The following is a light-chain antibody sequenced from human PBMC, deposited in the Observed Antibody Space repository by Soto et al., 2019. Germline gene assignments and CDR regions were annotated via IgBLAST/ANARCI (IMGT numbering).Light chain of an antibody. Sequence: SSELAQPPSVSGAPGQTAKISCGGDDIGSKSVHWYRQRPGQAPVLVVFDDFDRPSSIPERFSCSNSGNTATLTISRVEAGDEADYYYQVWDSVSDHYVFGTGTKLTVL. CDR1: DIGSKS. CDR3: QVWDSVSDHYV. V-gene: IGLV3-21*02. J-gene: IGLJ1*01. CDR2: DDF.